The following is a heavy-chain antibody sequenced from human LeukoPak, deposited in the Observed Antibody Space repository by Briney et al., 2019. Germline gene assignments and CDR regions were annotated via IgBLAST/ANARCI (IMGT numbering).Heavy chain of an antibody. J-gene: IGHJ5*02. D-gene: IGHD2-2*01. V-gene: IGHV5-51*01. CDR1: GYNFDTYW. CDR2: IYPGDSYT. Sequence: AGESLKISYKGSGYNFDTYWIAWVRQMPGKGLEWMGIIYPGDSYTKYSPSFQGQVTISADKSISTAYLQWSSLKASDSAIYFCARQSRIGWFDPWGQGTLVTVSS. CDR3: ARQSRIGWFDP.